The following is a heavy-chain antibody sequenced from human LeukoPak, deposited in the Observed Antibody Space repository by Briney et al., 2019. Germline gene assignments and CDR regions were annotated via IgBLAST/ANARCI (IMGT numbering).Heavy chain of an antibody. V-gene: IGHV4-59*01. CDR1: GGSISTYY. J-gene: IGHJ4*02. CDR2: IDYRGST. CDR3: ARVLLDSGYEN. D-gene: IGHD5-12*01. Sequence: SETLSLTCTVSGGSISTYYWSWIRQPPGKGLEWIAYIDYRGSTTYNPSLRSRVTISVDTSRNQFSLKLSSVTAADTAVYYCARVLLDSGYENWGQGTLVTVSS.